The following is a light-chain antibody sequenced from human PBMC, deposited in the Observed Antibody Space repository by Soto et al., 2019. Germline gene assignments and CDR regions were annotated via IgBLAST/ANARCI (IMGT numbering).Light chain of an antibody. CDR3: QQSERYPMT. CDR2: KAS. CDR1: QSISPW. V-gene: IGKV1-5*03. Sequence: DSQMTQFPSTLSASVGDRVTITCRASQSISPWLAWYQQKPGKAPKILISKASTLQIGVPPRFSGSGSGTEFTLTISSLQPDDFAAYYCQQSERYPMTFGGGTKVEIK. J-gene: IGKJ4*01.